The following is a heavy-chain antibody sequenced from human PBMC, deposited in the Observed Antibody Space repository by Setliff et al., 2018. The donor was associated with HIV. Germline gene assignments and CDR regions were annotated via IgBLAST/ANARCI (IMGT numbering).Heavy chain of an antibody. V-gene: IGHV1-2*02. CDR1: GYTFTGYY. Sequence: GASVKVSCKASGYTFTGYYMHWVRQAPGQGLEWMGWINPNSGGTNYAQKFQGRVTMTRGTSISTAYMELSRLRSDDTAVYYCVRDGGFCSGGACLERWGQGTLVTVSS. D-gene: IGHD2-21*02. CDR3: VRDGGFCSGGACLER. CDR2: INPNSGGT. J-gene: IGHJ4*03.